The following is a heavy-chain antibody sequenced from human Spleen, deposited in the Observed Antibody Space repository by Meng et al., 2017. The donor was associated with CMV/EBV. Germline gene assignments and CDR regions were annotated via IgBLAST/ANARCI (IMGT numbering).Heavy chain of an antibody. V-gene: IGHV3-30*02. CDR2: IRYDGSHK. Sequence: GESLKISCAASGFRFSSYGIHWVRQAPGKGLEWVAFIRYDGSHKYYADSVKGRFTISRDNSKNTLYLQMNSLRVEDTAVYYCAKDRTIFGVVILGEERHWGQGTLVTVSS. D-gene: IGHD3-3*01. CDR3: AKDRTIFGVVILGEERH. J-gene: IGHJ4*02. CDR1: GFRFSSYG.